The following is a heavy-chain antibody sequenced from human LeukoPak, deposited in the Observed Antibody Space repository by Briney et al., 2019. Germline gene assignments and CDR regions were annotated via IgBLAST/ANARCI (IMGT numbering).Heavy chain of an antibody. J-gene: IGHJ6*02. V-gene: IGHV4-39*07. CDR1: GGSISSSSYY. Sequence: SETLSLTCTVSGGSISSSSYYWGWIRQPPGKGLEWIGSIYYSGGTYQNPSLKSRVTISADTSKNQFSLKVSSVTAADTAVYYCARDGAFAMDVWGQGTTVTVSS. CDR2: IYYSGGT. CDR3: ARDGAFAMDV.